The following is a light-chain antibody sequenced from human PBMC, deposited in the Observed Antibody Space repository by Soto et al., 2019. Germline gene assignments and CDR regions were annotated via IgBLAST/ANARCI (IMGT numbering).Light chain of an antibody. CDR3: QQHNSSPWT. V-gene: IGKV1-5*01. CDR2: DVS. CDR1: QSISGW. J-gene: IGKJ1*01. Sequence: DIQMTQSPSPLSTSVGDRVTITCRASQSISGWLAWYQQKPGKAPKVLIYDVSTLESGVSSRFSGGGSGTEFTLTISSLQPDDFATYYCQQHNSSPWTFGQGTKVEIK.